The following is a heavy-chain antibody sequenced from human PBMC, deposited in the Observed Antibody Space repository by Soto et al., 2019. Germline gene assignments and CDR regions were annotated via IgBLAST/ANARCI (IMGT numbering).Heavy chain of an antibody. CDR1: GFTFSSYA. V-gene: IGHV3-23*01. J-gene: IGHJ5*02. D-gene: IGHD1-1*01. CDR2: ISGSGGST. CDR3: AKDPGANWNGWFDA. Sequence: GGSLRLSCAASGFTFSSYAMSWVRQAPGKWLEWVTAISGSGGSTYYADSVKGRFTISRDNSKNTLYLQMNSLRAEDTAVYYCAKDPGANWNGWFDAWGQGTLVTVSS.